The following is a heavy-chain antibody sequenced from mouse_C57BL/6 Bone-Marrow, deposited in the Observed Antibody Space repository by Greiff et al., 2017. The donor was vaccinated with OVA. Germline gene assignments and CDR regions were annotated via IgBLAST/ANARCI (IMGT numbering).Heavy chain of an antibody. D-gene: IGHD1-1*01. CDR3: ARSTVVPFAY. V-gene: IGHV5-17*01. Sequence: EVQVAESGGGLVKPGGSLKLSCAASGFTFSDYGIHWVRQAPEQGLEWVAYISSGSSTIYYADTVKGRFTISRDNAKNTLFLQMTRLRSEDTAMYYCARSTVVPFAYWGQGTLVTVSA. CDR1: GFTFSDYG. J-gene: IGHJ3*01. CDR2: ISSGSSTI.